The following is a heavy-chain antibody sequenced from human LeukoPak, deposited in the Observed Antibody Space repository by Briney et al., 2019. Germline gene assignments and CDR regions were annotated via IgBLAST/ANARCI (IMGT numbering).Heavy chain of an antibody. CDR3: ARDWGSIKVIADY. V-gene: IGHV1-18*01. CDR1: GYTFTSYG. CDR2: ISSNSDNT. D-gene: IGHD7-27*01. Sequence: ASVKVSCKATGYTFTSYGFSWVRQAPGQGLEWMGWISSNSDNTNYAQKLQGRVTMTTDTSTSTAYMELRSLRSDDTALYFCARDWGSIKVIADYWGQGTLVTVSS. J-gene: IGHJ4*02.